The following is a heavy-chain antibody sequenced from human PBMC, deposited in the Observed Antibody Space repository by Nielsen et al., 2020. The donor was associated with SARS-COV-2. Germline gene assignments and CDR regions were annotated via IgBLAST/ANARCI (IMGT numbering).Heavy chain of an antibody. CDR2: ISAYNGNT. J-gene: IGHJ3*02. CDR1: GYTFTSYG. D-gene: IGHD3-16*01. CDR3: ARDLGRRGGRPGAFDI. V-gene: IGHV1-18*01. Sequence: ASVKVSCKASGYTFTSYGISWVRQAPGQGLEWMGWISAYNGNTNYAQKLQGRATMTTDTSTSTAYMELSSLRSEDTAVYYCARDLGRRGGRPGAFDIWGQGTMVTVSS.